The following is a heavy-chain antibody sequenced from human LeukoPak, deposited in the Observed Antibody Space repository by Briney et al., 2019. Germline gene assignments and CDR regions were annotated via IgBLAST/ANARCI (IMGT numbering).Heavy chain of an antibody. CDR1: GFTFSSNY. J-gene: IGHJ3*02. Sequence: GGSLRLSCAASGFTFSSNYMSWVRQAPGKGLEWVSVIYSGGSTYYADSVKGRFTISRDNSKNTLYLQMNSLRAEDTAVYYCARAGSGSYSGTFDIWGQGTMVSVSS. V-gene: IGHV3-53*01. CDR3: ARAGSGSYSGTFDI. D-gene: IGHD1-26*01. CDR2: IYSGGST.